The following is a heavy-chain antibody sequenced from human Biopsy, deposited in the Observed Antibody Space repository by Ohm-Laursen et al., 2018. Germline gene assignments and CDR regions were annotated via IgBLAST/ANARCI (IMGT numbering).Heavy chain of an antibody. CDR2: IYYSGSP. D-gene: IGHD1-20*01. CDR1: GDSIARYY. V-gene: IGHV4-59*13. J-gene: IGHJ6*02. Sequence: SDTLSLTCTVSGDSIARYYWTWIRQSPGKGLEWIAYIYYSGSPNSNPSLKGRVVISVDRSRNQFFLKLTSATAADTAIYYCARVDRYNFDHYIMDAWGRGTTVTVSS. CDR3: ARVDRYNFDHYIMDA.